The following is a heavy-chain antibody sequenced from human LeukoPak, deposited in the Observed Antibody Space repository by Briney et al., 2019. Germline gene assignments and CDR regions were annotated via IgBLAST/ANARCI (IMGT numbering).Heavy chain of an antibody. CDR3: ARDVGHFDI. J-gene: IGHJ3*02. CDR1: GGSISSYY. V-gene: IGHV4-59*01. CDR2: IYYSGST. Sequence: PSETLSLTCTVSGGSISSYYWSWIRQPPGKGLEWIGYIYYSGSTNYNPSLESRVTISVDTSKNQFSLRLSSVTAADTAVYYCARDVGHFDIWGQGTMVTVSS.